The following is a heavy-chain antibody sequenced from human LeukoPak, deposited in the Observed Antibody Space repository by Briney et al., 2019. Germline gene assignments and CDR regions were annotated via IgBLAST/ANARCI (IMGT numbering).Heavy chain of an antibody. D-gene: IGHD1-26*01. CDR1: GYTFTSYA. CDR3: ARDGWDPYFDY. V-gene: IGHV7-4-1*02. Sequence: ATVKVSCKASGYTFTSYAMNWVRQAPGQGLEWMGWINTDTGNPTYAQGFTGRFVFSLDTSVSTAYLQISSLKAEDTAVYYCARDGWDPYFDYWGQGTLVTVFS. CDR2: INTDTGNP. J-gene: IGHJ4*02.